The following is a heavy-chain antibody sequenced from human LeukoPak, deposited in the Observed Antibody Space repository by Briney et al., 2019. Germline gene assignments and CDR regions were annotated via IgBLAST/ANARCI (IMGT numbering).Heavy chain of an antibody. CDR1: GFTFSMAW. CDR3: THRGELHVY. D-gene: IGHD3-10*01. CDR2: IKSNTEGGTA. V-gene: IGHV3-15*01. J-gene: IGHJ4*02. Sequence: GGPLRLPCASSGFTFSMAWMSWVGQAPGKDLDWVGRIKSNTEGGTADYAAPVKGRFPISRDDSKNPLYLQMNSLKTEDTAVYYCTHRGELHVYWGQGTLVTVSS.